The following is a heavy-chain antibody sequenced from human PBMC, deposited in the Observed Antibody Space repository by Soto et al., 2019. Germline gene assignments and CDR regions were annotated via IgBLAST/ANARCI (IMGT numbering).Heavy chain of an antibody. CDR1: GFTFSDYY. J-gene: IGHJ4*02. D-gene: IGHD5-18*01. CDR3: ERKTYGYSYVFNY. Sequence: GGSLRLSCAASGFTFSDYYMSSIRQAPGKGLEWVSYISSSSSYTNYADSVKGRFTISRDNAKHSLYLQMNSLRAEDTAVYYCERKTYGYSYVFNYWGQGSLVTVSS. V-gene: IGHV3-11*06. CDR2: ISSSSSYT.